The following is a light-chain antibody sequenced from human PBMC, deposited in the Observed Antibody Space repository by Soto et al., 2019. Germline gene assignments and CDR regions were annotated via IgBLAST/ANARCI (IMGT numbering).Light chain of an antibody. CDR3: QQYFTYSWT. CDR2: DAS. V-gene: IGKV1-5*01. CDR1: QSITTY. J-gene: IGKJ1*01. Sequence: DIQMTQSPSALSAFVGDTVTVTCRASQSITTYLAWYQHRPWRAPKLLMYDASTLDSGVPSRFSGSGSGTEFTLTISSLQPEDFATYYCQQYFTYSWTFGQGTKVEIK.